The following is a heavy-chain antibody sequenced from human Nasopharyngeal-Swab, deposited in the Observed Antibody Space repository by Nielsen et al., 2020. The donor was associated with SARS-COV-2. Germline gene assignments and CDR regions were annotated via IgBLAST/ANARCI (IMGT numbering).Heavy chain of an antibody. J-gene: IGHJ4*02. CDR1: GFTFRDHS. CDR2: ISGSGNT. Sequence: GGSLRLSCEASGFTFRDHSMTWVRHAPGKGLEWVSTISGSGNTHYADSVKGRFTISRDNSKNTVFLQMNSLSAEDTAIYSCASWAGSSRDYYGPLDYWGQGNLVTVSS. V-gene: IGHV3-23*01. CDR3: ASWAGSSRDYYGPLDY. D-gene: IGHD6-25*01.